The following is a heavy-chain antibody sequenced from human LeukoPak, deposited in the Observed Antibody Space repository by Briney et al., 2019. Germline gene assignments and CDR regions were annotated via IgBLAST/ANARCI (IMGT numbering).Heavy chain of an antibody. CDR2: IDPSSGGT. CDR1: GYTFTGYY. CDR3: ARDDNYGIFVNVDY. J-gene: IGHJ4*02. Sequence: GSSVKVSCKASGYTFTGYYMHWVRQAPGQGLEGMGWIDPSSGGTNYAQKFQGRVTLTTDTSTSTAYMELSSLRSDDTAVYYCARDDNYGIFVNVDYWGQGTLVTVSS. V-gene: IGHV1-2*02. D-gene: IGHD4-11*01.